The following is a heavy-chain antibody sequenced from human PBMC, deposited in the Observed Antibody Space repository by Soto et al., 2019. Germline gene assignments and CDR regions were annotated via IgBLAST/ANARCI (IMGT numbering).Heavy chain of an antibody. Sequence: QVQLQQWGAGLLKPSETLSLTCAVYGGSFSGYYWSWIRQPPGKGLEWIGEINHSGSTNSSPSLKSRVTISVDTSKNQFSLNLSSVTAADTAVYYCARVSGESSGYDYCWYFDLWGRGTLVTVSS. CDR1: GGSFSGYY. CDR3: ARVSGESSGYDYCWYFDL. D-gene: IGHD5-12*01. J-gene: IGHJ2*01. CDR2: INHSGST. V-gene: IGHV4-34*01.